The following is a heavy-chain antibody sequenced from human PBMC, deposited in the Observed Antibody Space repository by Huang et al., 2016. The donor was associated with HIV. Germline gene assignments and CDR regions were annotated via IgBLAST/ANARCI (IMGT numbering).Heavy chain of an antibody. J-gene: IGHJ6*02. D-gene: IGHD6-19*01. V-gene: IGHV3-30*18. Sequence: QVQLVESGGGVVQPGRSLRLSCAASGFSFSNYGIHWVRQDPGKGLEWCAVRTNDGNKKYYADSVKGRFTISRDNSNNTLFLQMNSLRAEDTAVYYCGKDWTGSSGWFTLHYYYYGMDVWGQGTTVTVSS. CDR1: GFSFSNYG. CDR3: GKDWTGSSGWFTLHYYYYGMDV. CDR2: RTNDGNKK.